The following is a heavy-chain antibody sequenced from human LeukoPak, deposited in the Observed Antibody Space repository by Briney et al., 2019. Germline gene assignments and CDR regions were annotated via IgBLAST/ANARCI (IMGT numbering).Heavy chain of an antibody. V-gene: IGHV1-69*13. D-gene: IGHD2-8*02. J-gene: IGHJ4*02. CDR1: GYTFTTYG. Sequence: ASVKVSCKTSGYTFTTYGISWVRQAPGQGLEWMGGIIPISGTTNNAQKFQGRVTITADESTSTAYMELSSLRSEDTAVYYCATSAYTGGVFDYWGQGTLVSVSS. CDR3: ATSAYTGGVFDY. CDR2: IIPISGTT.